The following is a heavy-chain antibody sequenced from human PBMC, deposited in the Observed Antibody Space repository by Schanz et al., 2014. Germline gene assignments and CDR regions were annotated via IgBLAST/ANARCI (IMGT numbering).Heavy chain of an antibody. CDR2: TSNDGSFT. J-gene: IGHJ6*02. D-gene: IGHD3-10*01. Sequence: EVQLVESGGGLVQPGGSLRLSCAASGFTFSDSWMHWVRQAPGKGLVWVSRTSNDGSFTTFADSVKGRFTISRDNAKNTLYLQMNSVRAEDTAVYYCARGHYGLDVWGPGTSVTVSS. V-gene: IGHV3-74*01. CDR3: ARGHYGLDV. CDR1: GFTFSDSW.